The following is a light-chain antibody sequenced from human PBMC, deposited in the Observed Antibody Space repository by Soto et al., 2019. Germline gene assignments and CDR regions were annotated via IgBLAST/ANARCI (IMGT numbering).Light chain of an antibody. J-gene: IGKJ1*01. Sequence: PGERATLSCRASQSVSSNYFAWYQQKPGQAPRLLIYGASTRATGTPARFSGSGSGTEFTLTISSPQSEDFALYYCQQFNIWPRTFGQGTKVDI. CDR2: GAS. CDR3: QQFNIWPRT. V-gene: IGKV3-15*01. CDR1: QSVSSNY.